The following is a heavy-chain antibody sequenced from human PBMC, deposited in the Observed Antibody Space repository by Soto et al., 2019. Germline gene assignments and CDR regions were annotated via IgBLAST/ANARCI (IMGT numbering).Heavy chain of an antibody. V-gene: IGHV3-23*01. CDR3: VKRGRNWGAFDF. CDR2: IGGTDGDSDGVP. CDR1: GFILNNYA. J-gene: IGHJ3*01. Sequence: VQLLESGGDLVQPGGSLRLSCVASGFILNNYAMSWVRQAPGKGLEWVSAIGGTDGDSDGVPWYEDSVKGRFTISRESSASRLFLYMDNLRAEDSALYYCVKRGRNWGAFDFWGQGTTVVVSS. D-gene: IGHD7-27*01.